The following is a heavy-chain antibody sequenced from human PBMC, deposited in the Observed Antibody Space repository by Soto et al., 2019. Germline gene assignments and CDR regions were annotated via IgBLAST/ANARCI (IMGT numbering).Heavy chain of an antibody. J-gene: IGHJ4*02. CDR2: INAGNGNT. CDR1: GYTFTSYA. V-gene: IGHV1-3*01. Sequence: ASVKVSCKASGYTFTSYAMHWVRQAPGQRLEWMGWINAGNGNTKYSQKFQGRVTITRDTSASTAYMELSSLRSEDTAVYYCARAADGSGTRVSYWGQGTLVTVSS. CDR3: ARAADGSGTRVSY. D-gene: IGHD3-10*01.